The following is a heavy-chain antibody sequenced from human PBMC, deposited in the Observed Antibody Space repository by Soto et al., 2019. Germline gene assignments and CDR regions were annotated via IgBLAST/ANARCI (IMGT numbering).Heavy chain of an antibody. Sequence: SETLSLTCTVSGGSIGSYYWSWIRQPPGKGLEWIGYIYYTGLSNSNPSLNSRVTMSVDTSENQFSLKLSSVTAADTAVYYCASHSSHWPFFDFWGQGTLVTVSP. CDR1: GGSIGSYY. CDR3: ASHSSHWPFFDF. V-gene: IGHV4-59*01. CDR2: IYYTGLS. D-gene: IGHD6-13*01. J-gene: IGHJ4*02.